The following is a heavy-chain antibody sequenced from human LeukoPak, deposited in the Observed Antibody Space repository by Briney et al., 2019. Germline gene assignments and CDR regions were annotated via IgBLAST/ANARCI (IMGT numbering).Heavy chain of an antibody. Sequence: GGSLRLSCAASGLTLSNSAMSWVRQAPGKGLEWVSAISASGGDTYYADSVKGRFTISRDNSKNTLYLQMSSLRAEDTALYYCARYCSSTSSCSGAGTYYGMDVWGQGTTVTVSS. J-gene: IGHJ6*02. CDR3: ARYCSSTSSCSGAGTYYGMDV. D-gene: IGHD2-2*01. V-gene: IGHV3-23*01. CDR1: GLTLSNSA. CDR2: ISASGGDT.